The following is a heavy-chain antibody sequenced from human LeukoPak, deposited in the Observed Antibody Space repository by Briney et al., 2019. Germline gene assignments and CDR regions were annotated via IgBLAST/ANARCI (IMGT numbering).Heavy chain of an antibody. D-gene: IGHD6-19*01. V-gene: IGHV4-38-2*02. CDR3: ARDEAG. CDR1: GYSISSGYY. CDR2: IYHSGST. Sequence: TSETLSRTCAGSGYSISSGYYWGWIRQPPGKGLEWIGSIYHSGSTYYNPSLKSRVTISVDTSKNQFSLKLSSVTAADTAVYYCARDEAGWGQGTLVTVSS. J-gene: IGHJ4*02.